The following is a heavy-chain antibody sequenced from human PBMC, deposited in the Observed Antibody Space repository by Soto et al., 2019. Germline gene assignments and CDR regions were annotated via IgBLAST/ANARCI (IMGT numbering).Heavy chain of an antibody. J-gene: IGHJ5*02. V-gene: IGHV1-69*06. D-gene: IGHD4-17*01. Sequence: SVKLSCKASGGTFSSYAISWVRQAPGQGLEWMGGIIPIFGTANYAQKFQGRVTITADKSTSTAYMELSSLRSEDTAVYYCAREILRANWFDPWGQGTLVTVSS. CDR3: AREILRANWFDP. CDR1: GGTFSSYA. CDR2: IIPIFGTA.